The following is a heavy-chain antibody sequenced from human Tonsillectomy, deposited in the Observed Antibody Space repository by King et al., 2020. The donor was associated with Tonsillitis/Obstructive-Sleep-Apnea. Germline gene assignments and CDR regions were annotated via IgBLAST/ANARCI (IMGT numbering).Heavy chain of an antibody. V-gene: IGHV3-30*04. CDR1: GFTFSHCA. J-gene: IGHJ6*03. Sequence: VQLVESGGGVVQPGRSLRLSCAASGFTFSHCAMNWVRQAPGQGLDWVAVISHDGTNKYYADSVKGRFTISRDNSKNTLYLEKNTLTADDTAVYYCARDSRFGDYGYYYYMDVWGKGTTVTVSS. CDR2: ISHDGTNK. D-gene: IGHD4-17*01. CDR3: ARDSRFGDYGYYYYMDV.